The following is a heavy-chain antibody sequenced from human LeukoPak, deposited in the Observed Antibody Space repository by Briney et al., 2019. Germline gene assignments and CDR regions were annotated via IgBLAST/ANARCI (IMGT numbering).Heavy chain of an antibody. J-gene: IGHJ4*02. CDR2: ISWNSGSI. V-gene: IGHV3-9*01. CDR3: AKAGGSYGSDYFDC. CDR1: GFTFDDYA. Sequence: SLGLSCAASGFTFDDYAMHWVRQAPGKGLEWVSGISWNSGSIGYAGSVKGRFTISRDNAKNSLYLQMNSLRAEDTALYYCAKAGGSYGSDYFDCWGQGTLVTVSS. D-gene: IGHD1-26*01.